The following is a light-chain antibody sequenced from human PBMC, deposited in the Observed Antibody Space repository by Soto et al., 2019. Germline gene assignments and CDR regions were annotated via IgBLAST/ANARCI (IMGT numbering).Light chain of an antibody. V-gene: IGLV2-14*01. CDR3: SSYTSSSIDYV. J-gene: IGLJ1*01. CDR2: EVS. CDR1: SSDVGGYNY. Sequence: QSALTQPASVSGSPGQSITISCTGTSSDVGGYNYVSWYQQHPGKAPKLMIYEVSNRPSGVSNLFSGSKSDNTSSLTISGLQSEEEADYYCSSYTSSSIDYVFGTGTKLTVL.